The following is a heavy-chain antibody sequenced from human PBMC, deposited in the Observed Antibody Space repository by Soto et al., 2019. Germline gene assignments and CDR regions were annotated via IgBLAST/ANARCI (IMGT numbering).Heavy chain of an antibody. V-gene: IGHV3-48*03. Sequence: EVQLVESGGGLVQPGGSLRLSCAASGFTFSSYEMNWVRQAPGKGLEWGSYISGSGASEYYADSVKGRFTISRDSAMNSLHLQMNSLRAEDTAVYYCAREISALWGFGIDHWGQGTLVTVSS. CDR1: GFTFSSYE. D-gene: IGHD3-10*01. CDR3: AREISALWGFGIDH. J-gene: IGHJ4*02. CDR2: ISGSGASE.